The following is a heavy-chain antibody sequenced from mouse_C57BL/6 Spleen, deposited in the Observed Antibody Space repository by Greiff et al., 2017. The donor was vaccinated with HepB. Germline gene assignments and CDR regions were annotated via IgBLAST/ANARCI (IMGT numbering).Heavy chain of an antibody. Sequence: EVQRVESGGGLVQPKGSLKLSCAASGFSFNTYAMNWVRQAPGKGLEWVARIRSKSNNYATYYADSVKDRFTISRDDSESMLYLQMNNLKTEDTAMYYCVRSFYDYYFDYWGQGTTLTVSS. J-gene: IGHJ2*01. CDR3: VRSFYDYYFDY. V-gene: IGHV10-1*01. D-gene: IGHD2-3*01. CDR2: IRSKSNNYAT. CDR1: GFSFNTYA.